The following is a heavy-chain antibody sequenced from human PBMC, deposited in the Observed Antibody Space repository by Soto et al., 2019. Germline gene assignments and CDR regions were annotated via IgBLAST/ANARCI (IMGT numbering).Heavy chain of an antibody. CDR1: GGSISSSSYY. Sequence: QLQLQESGPGLVKPSETLSLTCTVSGGSISSSSYYWGWIRQPPGKGLEWIGSIYYSGSTYYNPSLKSRVTISVDTSKNQFSLKLSSVTAADTAVYYCARRRGGYDILTGYYLNWYFDLWGRGTLVTVSS. CDR3: ARRRGGYDILTGYYLNWYFDL. CDR2: IYYSGST. J-gene: IGHJ2*01. V-gene: IGHV4-39*01. D-gene: IGHD3-9*01.